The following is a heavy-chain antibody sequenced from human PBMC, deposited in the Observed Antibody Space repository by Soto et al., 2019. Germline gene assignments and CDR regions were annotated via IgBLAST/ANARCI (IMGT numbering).Heavy chain of an antibody. Sequence: SETLALTCTVSGGSISSGGYYWSWIRQHPGKGLEWIGYIYYSGSTYYNPSLKSRVTISVDTSKNQFSLKLSSVTAADTAVYYCARGLGSGSYYITLYNWFDPWGQGTLVTVSS. CDR2: IYYSGST. CDR1: GGSISSGGYY. CDR3: ARGLGSGSYYITLYNWFDP. V-gene: IGHV4-31*03. J-gene: IGHJ5*02. D-gene: IGHD3-10*01.